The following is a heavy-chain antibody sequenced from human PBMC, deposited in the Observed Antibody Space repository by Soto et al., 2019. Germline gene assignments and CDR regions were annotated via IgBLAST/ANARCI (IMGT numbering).Heavy chain of an antibody. J-gene: IGHJ4*02. D-gene: IGHD4-17*01. V-gene: IGHV3-74*01. CDR1: GFTFSSYW. Sequence: DVPLVESGGGLVQPGGSLRLSCAASGFTFSSYWMHWVRQAPGKGLVWVSRISTDGSTTSYADSVEGRFTISRDNAKNTLYLQMNSLRAEDTAVYYCARPHTGFDYWGQGTLVTVSS. CDR2: ISTDGSTT. CDR3: ARPHTGFDY.